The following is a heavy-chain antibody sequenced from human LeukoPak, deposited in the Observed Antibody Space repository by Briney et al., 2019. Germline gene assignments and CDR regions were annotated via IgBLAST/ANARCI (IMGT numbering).Heavy chain of an antibody. Sequence: PGGSLRLSCAASGFTFSSYAMSWVRQAPGKGLEWVSAISGSGGSTYYADSVKGRFTISRDNSKNTLYLQMNSLRAEDTAVYHCGGSTVRCSSCPMDVWGQGTTVTVSS. CDR3: GGSTVRCSSCPMDV. D-gene: IGHD2-2*01. J-gene: IGHJ6*02. CDR2: ISGSGGST. CDR1: GFTFSSYA. V-gene: IGHV3-23*01.